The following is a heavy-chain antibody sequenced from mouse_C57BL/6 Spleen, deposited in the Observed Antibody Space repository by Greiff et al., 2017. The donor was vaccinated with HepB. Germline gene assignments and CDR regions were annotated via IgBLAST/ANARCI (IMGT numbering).Heavy chain of an antibody. CDR3: AEITTVVARGD. CDR2: IYPGDGDT. CDR1: GYAFSSSW. V-gene: IGHV1-82*01. Sequence: VQLQQSGPELVKPGASVKISCKASGYAFSSSWMNWVKQRPGKGLEWIGRIYPGDGDTNYNGKFKGKATLTADKSSSTAYMQLSSLTSEDSAVYFGAEITTVVARGDWGQGTTLTVSS. D-gene: IGHD1-1*01. J-gene: IGHJ2*01.